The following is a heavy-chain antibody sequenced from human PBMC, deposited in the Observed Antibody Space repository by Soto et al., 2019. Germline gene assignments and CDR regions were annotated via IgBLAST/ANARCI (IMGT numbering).Heavy chain of an antibody. CDR3: ARLVLLWFGESEFDY. J-gene: IGHJ4*02. Sequence: VASVKVSCKASGYTFTSYGISWVRQAPGQGLEWMGWISAYNGNTNYAQKLQGRVTMTTDTSTSTAYMELRSLRSDDTAVYYCARLVLLWFGESEFDYWGQGTLVTVSS. V-gene: IGHV1-18*01. D-gene: IGHD3-10*01. CDR2: ISAYNGNT. CDR1: GYTFTSYG.